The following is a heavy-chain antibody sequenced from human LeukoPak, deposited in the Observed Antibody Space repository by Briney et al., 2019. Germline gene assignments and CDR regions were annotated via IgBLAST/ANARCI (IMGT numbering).Heavy chain of an antibody. J-gene: IGHJ4*02. D-gene: IGHD2-15*01. V-gene: IGHV3-15*01. CDR2: IKSKTDGETT. CDR3: TTEDMAEY. CDR1: GFSFSNAW. Sequence: GGSLRLSCAASGFSFSNAWMSWVRQAPGKGLEWVGRIKSKTDGETTDYAAPVKGRFTISRDDSKNTLYLQMNSPKNEDTAVYFCTTEDMAEYWGQGTLVTVPS.